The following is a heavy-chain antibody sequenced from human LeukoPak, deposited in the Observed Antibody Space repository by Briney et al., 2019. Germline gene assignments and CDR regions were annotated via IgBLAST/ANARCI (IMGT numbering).Heavy chain of an antibody. J-gene: IGHJ6*02. V-gene: IGHV3-23*01. D-gene: IGHD2-2*01. CDR2: ISGSGTST. Sequence: GGSLRLSCAASGFPFSSFAMSWVRQPPGKGLEWVSGISGSGTSTYYGDSVKGRFSISRDNSKNTLYLQLNSLRAEDTAMYYCAKDLVVAVMTGHYYFYGMDVWGQGTTVTVSS. CDR3: AKDLVVAVMTGHYYFYGMDV. CDR1: GFPFSSFA.